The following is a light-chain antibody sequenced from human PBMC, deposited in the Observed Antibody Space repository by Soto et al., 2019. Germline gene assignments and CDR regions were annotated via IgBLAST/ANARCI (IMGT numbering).Light chain of an antibody. CDR2: GAS. Sequence: EILMTQSPVTLSVSPGERATLSCRASQSVGSNLAWYQQKPGQAPRLLISGASTRATGIPARFSGSGSGTELTLTISSLQSEDFAVYYCQQYSNWPRGTFGPGTKVEIK. J-gene: IGKJ1*01. CDR3: QQYSNWPRGT. CDR1: QSVGSN. V-gene: IGKV3-15*01.